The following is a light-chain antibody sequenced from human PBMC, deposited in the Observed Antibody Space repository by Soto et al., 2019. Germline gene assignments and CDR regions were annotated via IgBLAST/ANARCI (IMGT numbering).Light chain of an antibody. CDR2: GAS. CDR3: QQYNNWPPGLT. Sequence: EIVMTQSPATLSVSPGERATLSCRASQSVSSNLAWYQQKPGQAPRLLIYGASTRATGIPARFSGSGSGTEFPLTISSLQSEDFAVYYCQQYNNWPPGLTFGGGTKVEIK. V-gene: IGKV3-15*01. CDR1: QSVSSN. J-gene: IGKJ4*01.